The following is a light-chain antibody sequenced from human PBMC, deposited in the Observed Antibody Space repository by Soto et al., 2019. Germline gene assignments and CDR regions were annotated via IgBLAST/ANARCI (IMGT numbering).Light chain of an antibody. V-gene: IGKV4-1*01. CDR1: QSVLYSSNNKNY. Sequence: DIVMTQSPDSLAVSLGERATINCKSSQSVLYSSNNKNYLAWYQQTPGQPPKLLIYWSSTRESGVPDRFSGSGSGTDFTLTISSLQAEDVAVYYCQQYYRTPRTFGPGTKVDIK. CDR2: WSS. CDR3: QQYYRTPRT. J-gene: IGKJ3*01.